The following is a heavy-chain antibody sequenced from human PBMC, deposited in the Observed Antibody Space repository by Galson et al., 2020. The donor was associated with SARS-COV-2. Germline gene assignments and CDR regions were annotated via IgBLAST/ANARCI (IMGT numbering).Heavy chain of an antibody. J-gene: IGHJ5*02. CDR3: ARDSPSMVRGEVDWFDP. Sequence: SQTLSLTCTVSGGSISSYYWSWIRQPAGKGLEWIGRIYTSGSTNYNPSLKSRVTMSVDTSKNQFSLKLSSVTAADTAVYYCARDSPSMVRGEVDWFDPWGQGTLVTVSS. CDR1: GGSISSYY. D-gene: IGHD3-10*01. V-gene: IGHV4-4*07. CDR2: IYTSGST.